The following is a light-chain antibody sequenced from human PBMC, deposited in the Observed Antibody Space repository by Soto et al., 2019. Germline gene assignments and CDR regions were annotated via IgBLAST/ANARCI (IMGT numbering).Light chain of an antibody. CDR1: QSISGW. CDR2: KAS. J-gene: IGKJ1*01. CDR3: QQYERYST. V-gene: IGKV1-5*03. Sequence: DIQMTQSPSTLSASVGDRVTITFRASQSISGWLAWYQQKPGIAPKRLIHKASTLESGVPSRFSGSGFGTEFTLTISGLQPEDSATYYCQQYERYSTFGQGTKVDI.